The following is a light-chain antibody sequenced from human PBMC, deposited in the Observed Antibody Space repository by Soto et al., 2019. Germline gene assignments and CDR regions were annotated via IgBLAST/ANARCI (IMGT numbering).Light chain of an antibody. V-gene: IGKV1-5*01. CDR2: DAS. Sequence: DIQMTQSPSTLSASVGDRVTITCRASQRISSWLAWYQQKPGKAPNLLIYDASSLQSGVPSRFSASGSGTEFTLTISSLQPDDFAAYYCQQYNSYSRTFGQGTKVEIE. CDR3: QQYNSYSRT. J-gene: IGKJ1*01. CDR1: QRISSW.